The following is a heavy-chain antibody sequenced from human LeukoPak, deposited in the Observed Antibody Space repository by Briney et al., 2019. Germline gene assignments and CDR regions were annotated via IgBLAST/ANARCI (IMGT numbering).Heavy chain of an antibody. V-gene: IGHV4-39*01. Sequence: SETLSLTCTVSGGSISSGDYYWGWIRQPPGKGLEWIGSIYYSGSTYYNPSLKSRVTISVDTSKNQFSLKLSSVTAADTAVYYCARRRDYGDYFDYWGQGTLVTVSS. J-gene: IGHJ4*02. CDR1: GGSISSGDYY. D-gene: IGHD4-17*01. CDR3: ARRRDYGDYFDY. CDR2: IYYSGST.